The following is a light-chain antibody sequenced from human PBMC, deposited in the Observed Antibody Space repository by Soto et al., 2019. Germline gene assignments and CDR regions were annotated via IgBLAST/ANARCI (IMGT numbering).Light chain of an antibody. Sequence: DIHITHSPSSLFSSVLYIFTITWQATQDINIYLNWYQQKPGKAPNLLIYDASNLEIGVPSRFSGSGSGTHFTFTISSLQTEDIGTYYCQQYDILPITFGRGTRLEIK. CDR2: DAS. CDR3: QQYDILPIT. J-gene: IGKJ5*01. V-gene: IGKV1-33*01. CDR1: QDINIY.